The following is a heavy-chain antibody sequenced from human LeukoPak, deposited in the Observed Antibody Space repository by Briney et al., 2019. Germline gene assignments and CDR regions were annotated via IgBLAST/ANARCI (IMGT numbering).Heavy chain of an antibody. CDR2: IYYSGST. J-gene: IGHJ4*02. CDR3: ARGSIMGARGLGDY. D-gene: IGHD1-26*01. CDR1: GGSISSYY. V-gene: IGHV4-59*01. Sequence: SETLSLTCTVSGGSISSYYWSWIRQPPGKGLEWIGYIYYSGSTNYNPSLKSRVTISVDTSKNQFSLKLSSVTAADTAVYYCARGSIMGARGLGDYWGQGTLVTVSS.